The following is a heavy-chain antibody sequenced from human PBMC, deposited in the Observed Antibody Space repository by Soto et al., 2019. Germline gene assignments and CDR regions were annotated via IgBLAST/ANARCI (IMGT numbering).Heavy chain of an antibody. CDR2: ISSSSSYI. Sequence: EVQLLESGGGLVQPGGSLRLSCAASGFTFSSYSMNWVRQAPGKGLEWVSSISSSSSYIYYADSVKGRFTISRDNAKNSLYLQMNSLRAEDTAVYYCARGLIAAAANDYWGQGTLVTVSS. CDR3: ARGLIAAAANDY. J-gene: IGHJ4*02. V-gene: IGHV3-21*01. D-gene: IGHD6-13*01. CDR1: GFTFSSYS.